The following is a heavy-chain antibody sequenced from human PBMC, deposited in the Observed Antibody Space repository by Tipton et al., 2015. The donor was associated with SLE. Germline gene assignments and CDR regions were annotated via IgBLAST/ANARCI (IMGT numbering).Heavy chain of an antibody. V-gene: IGHV4-39*01. CDR1: GGSFSSYY. CDR3: AVWGSATTTTGYMDV. CDR2: IYYSGST. J-gene: IGHJ6*03. D-gene: IGHD3-16*01. Sequence: LRLSCAVYGGSFSSYYWGWIRQPPGKGLEWIGSIYYSGSTYYNPSLKSRVTISVDTSKNQFSLKLSSVTAADTAVYYCAVWGSATTTTGYMDVWGKGTTVTVSS.